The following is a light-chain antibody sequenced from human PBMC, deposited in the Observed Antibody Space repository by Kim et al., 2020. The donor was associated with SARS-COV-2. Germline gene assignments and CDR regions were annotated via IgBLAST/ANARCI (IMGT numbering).Light chain of an antibody. CDR1: QSVDAW. Sequence: DIQMTQSPSTLSASVGDRVTITCRASQSVDAWLAWYQQKPGKAPRLLIYKTSNLQRGVPSRFSGSGSGTQFTLTISSLQPDDFATYYCQQYYSFWTFGQGTKVDI. J-gene: IGKJ1*01. CDR3: QQYYSFWT. CDR2: KTS. V-gene: IGKV1-5*03.